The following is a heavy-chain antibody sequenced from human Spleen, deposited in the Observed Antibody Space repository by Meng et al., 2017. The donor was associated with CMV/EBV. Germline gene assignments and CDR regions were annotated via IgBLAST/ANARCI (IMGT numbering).Heavy chain of an antibody. J-gene: IGHJ3*02. CDR3: ARALANWGSGGAFDI. CDR2: IYHSGST. V-gene: IGHV4-38-2*02. Sequence: SETLSLTCTVSGGSISSGYYWGWIRQPPGKGLEWIGSIYHSGSTYYNPSLKSRVTISVDTSKNQFSLKLSSVTAADTAVYYCARALANWGSGGAFDIWGQGTMVTVSS. CDR1: GGSISSGYY. D-gene: IGHD7-27*01.